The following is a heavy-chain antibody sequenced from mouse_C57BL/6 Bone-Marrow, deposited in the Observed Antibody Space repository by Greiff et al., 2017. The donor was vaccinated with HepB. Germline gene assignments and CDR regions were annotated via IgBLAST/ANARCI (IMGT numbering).Heavy chain of an antibody. CDR3: ARDYYYGSTYYYAMDY. CDR2: ISDGGSYT. J-gene: IGHJ4*01. Sequence: EVKLMESGGGLVKPGGSLKLSCAASGFTFSSYAMSWVRQTPEKRLEWVATISDGGSYTYYPDNVKGRFTISRDNAKNNLYLHMSHLKSEDTAMYYCARDYYYGSTYYYAMDYWGQGTSVTVSS. D-gene: IGHD1-1*01. CDR1: GFTFSSYA. V-gene: IGHV5-4*01.